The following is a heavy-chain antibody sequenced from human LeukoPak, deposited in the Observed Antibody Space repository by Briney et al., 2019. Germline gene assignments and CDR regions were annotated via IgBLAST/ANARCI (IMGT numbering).Heavy chain of an antibody. J-gene: IGHJ1*01. Sequence: PGGSLRLSCAASGFTFSSFAMSWVRQAPGKGLEWVSAISGSGGSTYYADSVKGRFTISRDNSKNTLYLQMNSLRAEDTAVYYCAENGDYDIEYFQHWGQGTLVTVSS. D-gene: IGHD4-17*01. V-gene: IGHV3-23*01. CDR3: AENGDYDIEYFQH. CDR1: GFTFSSFA. CDR2: ISGSGGST.